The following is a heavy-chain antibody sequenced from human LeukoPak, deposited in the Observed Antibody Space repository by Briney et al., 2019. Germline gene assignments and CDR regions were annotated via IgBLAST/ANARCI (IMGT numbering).Heavy chain of an antibody. Sequence: GGSLRLSCAASGFTFSSYWMHWVRQAPGKGLVWVSRINGDGSTTTYADSVKGRFTISRDNAKNTLYLQMSSLRAEDTAVYYCARSSGYDSSGYFRGDEFDSWGQGTLVTVSS. J-gene: IGHJ4*02. D-gene: IGHD3-22*01. V-gene: IGHV3-74*01. CDR2: INGDGSTT. CDR3: ARSSGYDSSGYFRGDEFDS. CDR1: GFTFSSYW.